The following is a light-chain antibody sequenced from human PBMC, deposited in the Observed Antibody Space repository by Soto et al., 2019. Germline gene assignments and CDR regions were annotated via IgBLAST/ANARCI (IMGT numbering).Light chain of an antibody. CDR3: QQSYSTPFT. CDR2: AAS. CDR1: QSISSY. V-gene: IGKV1-39*01. Sequence: DIQMTQSPSSLSASVGDRVTITCRASQSISSYLNWYQQKPGKAPKLLIYAASSFQSGVPSRFSGSGSGTDFTLTISSLQPEDFATYYWQQSYSTPFTFCGGTKVEIK. J-gene: IGKJ4*01.